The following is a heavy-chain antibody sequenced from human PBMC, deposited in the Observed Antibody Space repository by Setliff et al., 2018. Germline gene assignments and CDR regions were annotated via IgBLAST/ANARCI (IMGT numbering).Heavy chain of an antibody. CDR3: ALTTLSLCSGGTCPNAFDI. Sequence: EASVKVSCKTSGYTFTNYGITWVRQAPGQGLEWMGWISGFNGVTKYAQKLQGRVTLATDTSTNMAYLELSSLRSDDTAVYFCALTTLSLCSGGTCPNAFDIWGQGTMVTVSS. J-gene: IGHJ3*02. CDR2: ISGFNGVT. V-gene: IGHV1-18*01. D-gene: IGHD2-15*01. CDR1: GYTFTNYG.